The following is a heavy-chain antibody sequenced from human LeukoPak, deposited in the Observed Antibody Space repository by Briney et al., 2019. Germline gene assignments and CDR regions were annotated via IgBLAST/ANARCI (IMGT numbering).Heavy chain of an antibody. D-gene: IGHD6-19*01. V-gene: IGHV3-30*02. CDR3: ARDSEQWLPVDDAFDI. CDR1: GFTFSNYW. CDR2: IRYDGSNK. Sequence: PGGSLRLSCAASGFTFSNYWMTWVRQAPGKGLEWVAFIRYDGSNKYYADSVKGRFTISRDNAKNSLYLQMNSLRAEDTAVYYCARDSEQWLPVDDAFDIWGQGTMVTVSS. J-gene: IGHJ3*02.